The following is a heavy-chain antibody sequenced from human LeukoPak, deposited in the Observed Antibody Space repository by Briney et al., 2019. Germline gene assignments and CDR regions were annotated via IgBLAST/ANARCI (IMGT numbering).Heavy chain of an antibody. D-gene: IGHD6-19*01. J-gene: IGHJ5*02. CDR3: ARPGYRSGWSANWFDP. V-gene: IGHV4-30-2*01. Sequence: SETLSLTCTVSGGSLSSGGYYCSWIRQPPGKGLEWIGYSYHSGSTYYNPSLKSRVTISVDRSKNQFSLKLSSVTAADTAVYYCARPGYRSGWSANWFDPWGQGTLVTVSS. CDR1: GGSLSSGGYY. CDR2: SYHSGST.